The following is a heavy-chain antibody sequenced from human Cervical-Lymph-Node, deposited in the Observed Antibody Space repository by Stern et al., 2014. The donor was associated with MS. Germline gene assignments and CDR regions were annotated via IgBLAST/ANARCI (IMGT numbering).Heavy chain of an antibody. CDR3: ARQRYFDY. CDR1: GYTFTSYW. CDR2: IFPGGSDI. V-gene: IGHV5-51*01. Sequence: EVQLVESGPEVKRPGESLKISCQASGYTFTSYWIGWVRQMPGKGLGWIAIIFPGGSDIRYSPSFQGQVTISADKSSSTPYLQWNNLKASDTAIYYCARQRYFDYWGQGTLVTVSS. J-gene: IGHJ4*02.